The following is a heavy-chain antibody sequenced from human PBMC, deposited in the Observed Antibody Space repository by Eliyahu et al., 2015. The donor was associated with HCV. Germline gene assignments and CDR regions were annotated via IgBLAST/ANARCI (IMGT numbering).Heavy chain of an antibody. CDR1: GGASXVGYX. V-gene: IGHV4-34*01. Sequence: QVQLQQWGAGLLKPSETLSLTCAVYGGASXVGYXWSWIRQPPGKGLEWIGEINHSGSTNYNPSLKSRVTISVDTSKNQFSLKLSSVTAADTAVYYCARVPGGSGEGWGQGTLVTVSS. CDR3: ARVPGGSGEG. J-gene: IGHJ4*02. CDR2: INHSGST. D-gene: IGHD3-10*01.